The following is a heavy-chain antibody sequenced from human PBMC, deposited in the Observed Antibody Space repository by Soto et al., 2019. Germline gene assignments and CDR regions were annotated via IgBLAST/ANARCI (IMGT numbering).Heavy chain of an antibody. CDR3: ARGRYINKGYDRGWYIDY. Sequence: QVQLVQSGAEVKKPGASVRVSCKPSGYSFTAYQIFWVRQATGQGLEWMGWMHPGTGDTDYAQNFQGRVTMTRNSSISAAYMELSSLTSADTAVYYCARGRYINKGYDRGWYIDYWGQGTLVTVSS. J-gene: IGHJ4*02. CDR2: MHPGTGDT. CDR1: GYSFTAYQ. V-gene: IGHV1-8*01. D-gene: IGHD6-19*01.